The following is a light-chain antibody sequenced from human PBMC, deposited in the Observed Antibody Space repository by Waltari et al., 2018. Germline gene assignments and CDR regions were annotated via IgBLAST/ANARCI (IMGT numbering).Light chain of an antibody. V-gene: IGLV1-51*01. J-gene: IGLJ3*02. CDR2: DNN. CDR3: VTWDGSLSAL. CDR1: SPDIGNNY. Sequence: QSVLTQPPSVSAAPGQKVTISCSGSSPDIGNNYVSWYQQLPGTAPKLLIYDNNKRPSGIPDRFSGSQSGTSATLGITGLQTGDEADYYCVTWDGSLSALFGGGTKLTVL.